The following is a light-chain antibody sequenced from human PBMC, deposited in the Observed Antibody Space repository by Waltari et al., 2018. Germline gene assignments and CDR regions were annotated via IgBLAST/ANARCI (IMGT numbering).Light chain of an antibody. CDR1: SSNIGSNY. V-gene: IGLV1-47*02. CDR2: GDN. J-gene: IGLJ2*01. Sequence: QSVLTQPPSASGTPGQRVTISCSGSSSNIGSNYVSWFQQRPGTAPKLLIYGDNQRPSGVPDRFAGSKSGTSASLAISGLRSEDEADYYCAAWDDSLSGHVVFGGGTKLSVL. CDR3: AAWDDSLSGHVV.